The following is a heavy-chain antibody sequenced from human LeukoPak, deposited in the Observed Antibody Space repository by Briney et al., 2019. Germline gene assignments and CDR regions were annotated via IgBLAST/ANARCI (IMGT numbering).Heavy chain of an antibody. CDR3: ARSGYSYGDAFDI. Sequence: GGSLRLSCAASGFIFSNAWMSWVRQAPGKGLEWVSSISSSSSCIYYADSVKGRFTISRDNAKNSLYLQMNSLRAEDPAVYYCARSGYSYGDAFDIWGQGTMVTVSS. CDR2: ISSSSSCI. D-gene: IGHD5-18*01. J-gene: IGHJ3*02. V-gene: IGHV3-21*01. CDR1: GFIFSNAW.